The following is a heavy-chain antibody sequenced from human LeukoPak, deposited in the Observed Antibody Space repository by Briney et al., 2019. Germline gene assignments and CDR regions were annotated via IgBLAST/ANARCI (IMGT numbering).Heavy chain of an antibody. CDR3: ARELAAAGHADY. CDR1: GGSISGYY. V-gene: IGHV4-4*07. J-gene: IGHJ4*02. D-gene: IGHD6-13*01. CDR2: IYTIGGT. Sequence: SETLSLTCTVSGGSISGYYWSWIRQPAGKGLEWIGRIYTIGGTNYNPSLKSRVTMSVDTSKNQISLNLTSVTAADTAVYYCARELAAAGHADYWGQGTLVTVSS.